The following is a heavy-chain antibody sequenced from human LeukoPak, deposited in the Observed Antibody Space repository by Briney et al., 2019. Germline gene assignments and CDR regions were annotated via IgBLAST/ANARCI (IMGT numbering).Heavy chain of an antibody. Sequence: GSLRLLFSTSGFSFSRFALHWVRQAPGKGLEWVGVIWYDGNNKYYAESVKGRFTIARDNSENTLYLQMNSLRADDTAVYYCGKDQEVFSSSVVTHWGQGTLVTVSS. CDR3: GKDQEVFSSSVVTH. CDR1: GFSFSRFA. J-gene: IGHJ4*02. CDR2: IWYDGNNK. V-gene: IGHV3-33*03. D-gene: IGHD3-3*02.